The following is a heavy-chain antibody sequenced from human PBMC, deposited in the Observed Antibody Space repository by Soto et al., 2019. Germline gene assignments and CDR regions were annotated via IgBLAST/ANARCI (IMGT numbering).Heavy chain of an antibody. J-gene: IGHJ4*02. CDR2: ISASYSRT. CDR1: GFAFSNYA. V-gene: IGHV3-23*01. Sequence: GGSLGLSCAASGFAFSNYAMSWVRQAPGKGLEWVSTISASYSRTYYADSVKGRFTISRDNSKNTLFLQMNSLRAEDTAVYYCAKGLERITMIVVVITPFDYWGQGTLVTVSS. CDR3: AKGLERITMIVVVITPFDY. D-gene: IGHD3-22*01.